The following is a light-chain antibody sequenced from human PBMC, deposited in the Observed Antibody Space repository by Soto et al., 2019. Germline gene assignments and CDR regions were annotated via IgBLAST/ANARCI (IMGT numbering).Light chain of an antibody. V-gene: IGLV3-25*03. J-gene: IGLJ3*02. CDR2: KDI. CDR1: TLPKQY. Sequence: SYELTQPPSVSVPPGQTATITCSGDTLPKQYAFWYQQKPGQAPVVVIYKDIERPSGIPERFSGSSSGTTVTLTISGVQAEDEADYYCQSGGSNGTYRWVFGGGTKLTVL. CDR3: QSGGSNGTYRWV.